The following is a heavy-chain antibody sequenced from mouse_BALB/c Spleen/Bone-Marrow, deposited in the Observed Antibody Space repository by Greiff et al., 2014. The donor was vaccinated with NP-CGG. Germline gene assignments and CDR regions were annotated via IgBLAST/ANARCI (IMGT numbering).Heavy chain of an antibody. CDR2: IYPGDGDT. J-gene: IGHJ4*01. CDR3: ARSDGYRAMDY. Sequence: LKESGASVKISCKASGYAFSNSWMNWVKQRAGQGLEWIGRIYPGDGDTYYNGKFKDKATLTADKSSSTAYMQLSSLTSVDSAVYFCARSDGYRAMDYWGQGTSVTVSS. V-gene: IGHV1-82*01. CDR1: GYAFSNSW. D-gene: IGHD2-3*01.